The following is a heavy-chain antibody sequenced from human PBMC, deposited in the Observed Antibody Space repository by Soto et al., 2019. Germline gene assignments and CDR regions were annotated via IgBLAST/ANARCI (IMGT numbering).Heavy chain of an antibody. V-gene: IGHV4-38-2*01. CDR3: ARRDSVDYYPY. CDR2: IYQSGTT. J-gene: IGHJ4*02. CDR1: GVSISSGYF. Sequence: SESLSLTCVVSGVSISSGYFWAWIRQPPRKGLEWVAIIYQSGTTYYNSSLRSRVTISVDTSKNKFFLKLSPVTAAASVDYYCARRDSVDYYPYLGQGKLVTVSS. D-gene: IGHD3-10*01.